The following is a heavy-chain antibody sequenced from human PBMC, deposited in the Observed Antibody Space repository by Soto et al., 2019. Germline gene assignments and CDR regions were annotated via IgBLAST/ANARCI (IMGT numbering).Heavy chain of an antibody. Sequence: PSLTFTVSSGSITSVNSYWSWIRQFPGKGLEWIGYIYYSGSSYYNPSLKGRVTISEDTSKKQFSLKLNSVTAADTAVYYCARGISGWF. D-gene: IGHD6-19*01. CDR3: ARGISGWF. CDR1: SGSITSVNSY. CDR2: IYYSGSS. J-gene: IGHJ5*01. V-gene: IGHV4-31*03.